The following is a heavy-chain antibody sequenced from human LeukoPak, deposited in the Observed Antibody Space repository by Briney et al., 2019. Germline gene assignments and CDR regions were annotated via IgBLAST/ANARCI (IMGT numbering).Heavy chain of an antibody. CDR3: AREKKDCSGGSCYPDAFDI. J-gene: IGHJ3*02. Sequence: SETLSLTCTVSGGSTSSSSYYWGWIRQPPGKGLEWIGSIYYSGSTYYNPSLKSRVTISVDTSKNQFSLKLSSVTAADTAVYYCAREKKDCSGGSCYPDAFDIWGQGTVVTVSS. V-gene: IGHV4-39*07. CDR1: GGSTSSSSYY. D-gene: IGHD2-15*01. CDR2: IYYSGST.